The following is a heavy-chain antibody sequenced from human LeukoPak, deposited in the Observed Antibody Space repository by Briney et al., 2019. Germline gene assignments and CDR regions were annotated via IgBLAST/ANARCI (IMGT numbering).Heavy chain of an antibody. V-gene: IGHV3-23*01. D-gene: IGHD5-12*01. Sequence: QPGGSLRLSCAASGFNFADSAMSWVCQTPRKGLEWVSLISFNGRNTYYGDSVKGRFTISRDNSKDTVYLQMNSLRAEDTAIFYCARDIELSTWGPGTMVTVSS. CDR3: ARDIELST. CDR2: ISFNGRNT. CDR1: GFNFADSA. J-gene: IGHJ3*01.